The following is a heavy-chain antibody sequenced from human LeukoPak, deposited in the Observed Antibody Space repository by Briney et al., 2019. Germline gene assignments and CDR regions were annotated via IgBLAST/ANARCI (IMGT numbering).Heavy chain of an antibody. Sequence: GGSLRLSCAASGFTFSSYWMHWVRQAPGKGLVWVSQINFGGSRTTYADSVRGRFTISRDNAWNTLYLQMDSLRAEDTAVYFCARDGDVTIPFDSWGQGTLVTVPS. V-gene: IGHV3-74*03. CDR1: GFTFSSYW. CDR3: ARDGDVTIPFDS. J-gene: IGHJ4*02. D-gene: IGHD2-21*02. CDR2: INFGGSRT.